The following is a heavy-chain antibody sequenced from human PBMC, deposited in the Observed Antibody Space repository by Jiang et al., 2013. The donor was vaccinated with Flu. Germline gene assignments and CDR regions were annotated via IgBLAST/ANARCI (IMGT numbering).Heavy chain of an antibody. J-gene: IGHJ4*01. CDR1: GGSISSSSYY. CDR2: IHYYGST. V-gene: IGHV4-30-4*08. Sequence: PGLVKPSETLSLTCTVSGGSISSSSYYWGWIRQPPGKGLEWIGYIHYYGSTFYNPFLKSRATLSVDTSKNQFSLKLSSVTAADTAVYYCARYEQRVGRAHFDYWGHGILVTVSS. D-gene: IGHD6-25*01. CDR3: ARYEQRVGRAHFDY.